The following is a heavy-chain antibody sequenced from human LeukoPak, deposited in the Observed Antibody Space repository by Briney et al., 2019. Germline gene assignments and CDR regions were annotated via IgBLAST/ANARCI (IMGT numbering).Heavy chain of an antibody. V-gene: IGHV4-4*07. CDR3: AREYCSSSSCFHYPYYYFMDV. D-gene: IGHD2-2*01. CDR2: IYTSGST. J-gene: IGHJ6*04. CDR1: AGSISNYY. Sequence: PSETLSLTCTVSAGSISNYYWSWIRQPAGKGLEWIGRIYTSGSTNYNPSLESRVTMSVDTSKNQFSLKLTSVTAADTAVYYCAREYCSSSSCFHYPYYYFMDVWGERTKVTVSS.